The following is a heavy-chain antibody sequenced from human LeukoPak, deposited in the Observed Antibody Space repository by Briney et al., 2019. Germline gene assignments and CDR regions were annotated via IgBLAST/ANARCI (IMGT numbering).Heavy chain of an antibody. V-gene: IGHV3-64*01. Sequence: GGSLRLSCAASGFTFSTYAMHWVRQAPGKGLEYVSAISSDGDSTYYANSVKGRFTISRDNSKNTLFLQVGSLRPDDMAVYYCASSPPTGTTWYFDLWGRGTLVTVSS. CDR2: ISSDGDST. CDR1: GFTFSTYA. D-gene: IGHD1-7*01. CDR3: ASSPPTGTTWYFDL. J-gene: IGHJ2*01.